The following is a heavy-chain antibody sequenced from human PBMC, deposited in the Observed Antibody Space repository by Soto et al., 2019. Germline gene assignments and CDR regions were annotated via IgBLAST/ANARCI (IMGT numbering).Heavy chain of an antibody. CDR1: SGSISSYY. CDR2: IYYSGST. CDR3: ARGSTVTDYYYYGMDV. V-gene: IGHV4-59*01. D-gene: IGHD4-4*01. J-gene: IGHJ6*02. Sequence: SETLSLTCTVSSGSISSYYWSWIRQPPGKGLEWIGYIYYSGSTYYNPSLKSRVTISVDTSKNQFSLKLRSVTAADTAVYYCARGSTVTDYYYYGMDVWGQGTTVTVSS.